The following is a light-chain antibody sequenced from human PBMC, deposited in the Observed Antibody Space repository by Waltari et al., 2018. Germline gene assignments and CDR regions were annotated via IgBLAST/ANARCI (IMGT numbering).Light chain of an antibody. V-gene: IGKV3-15*01. CDR2: DAS. Sequence: ETVVTQSPATLSVSPGERATLSCRTSQTIGRSLAWYQQKPGQAPRLGIYDASIRATGIPSRFSGSGSETEFALTISGLQSEDFAVYYCQQYNNWPPGTFGQGTKVEI. CDR3: QQYNNWPPGT. J-gene: IGKJ1*01. CDR1: QTIGRS.